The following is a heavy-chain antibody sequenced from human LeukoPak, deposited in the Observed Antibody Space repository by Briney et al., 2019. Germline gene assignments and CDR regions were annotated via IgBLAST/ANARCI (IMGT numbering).Heavy chain of an antibody. CDR1: GYTFTSYG. D-gene: IGHD3-3*01. Sequence: ASVKVSCKASGYTFTSYGISWVRQAPGQGLEWMGWISAYNGNTNYAQKLQGRVTMTTDTSTSTAYMELRSLRSDDTAVYYCARALRFLDEGFYNWFDPWGQGTLVTVSS. V-gene: IGHV1-18*01. CDR3: ARALRFLDEGFYNWFDP. CDR2: ISAYNGNT. J-gene: IGHJ5*02.